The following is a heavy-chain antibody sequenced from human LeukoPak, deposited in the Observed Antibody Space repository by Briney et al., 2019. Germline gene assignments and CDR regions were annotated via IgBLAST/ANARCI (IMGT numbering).Heavy chain of an antibody. CDR1: GYTFTGYY. CDR3: ARGLIDIVVVVAATSWFDP. CDR2: INPNSGGT. V-gene: IGHV1-2*06. J-gene: IGHJ5*02. Sequence: ASVKVSCKASGYTFTGYYMHWVRQAPGQGLEGMGRINPNSGGTNYAQKFQGRVTMTRDTSISTAYMELSRLRSDDTAVYYCARGLIDIVVVVAATSWFDPWGQGTLVTVSS. D-gene: IGHD2-15*01.